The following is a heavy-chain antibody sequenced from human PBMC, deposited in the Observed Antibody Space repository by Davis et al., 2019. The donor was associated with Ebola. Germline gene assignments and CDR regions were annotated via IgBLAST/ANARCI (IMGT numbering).Heavy chain of an antibody. J-gene: IGHJ4*02. CDR3: GRRTGSGWWGIDY. D-gene: IGHD6-19*01. CDR1: GFTLSSYW. Sequence: HTGGSLRLSCAASGFTLSSYWMHWVRQAPGKGLVWVSRINSDGSSTSYADSVKGRFTISRDNAKNTLYVQMNSLRAEDTAVYYCGRRTGSGWWGIDYWGQGTLVTVSS. V-gene: IGHV3-74*01. CDR2: INSDGSST.